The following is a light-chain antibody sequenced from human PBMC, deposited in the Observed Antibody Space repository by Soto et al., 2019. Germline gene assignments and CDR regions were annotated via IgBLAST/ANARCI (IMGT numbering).Light chain of an antibody. Sequence: HYALTQPPSASGSPGQSVTISCTGTSSDVGGYHYVSWYQQHPGKAPRLVLYEVTKRPSGVPDRFSGSKSCNTASLTVSWLQDGEETDSYCSSFSCSSTVFCTGTKLTVL. J-gene: IGLJ1*01. V-gene: IGLV2-8*01. CDR3: SSFSCSSTV. CDR2: EVT. CDR1: SSDVGGYHY.